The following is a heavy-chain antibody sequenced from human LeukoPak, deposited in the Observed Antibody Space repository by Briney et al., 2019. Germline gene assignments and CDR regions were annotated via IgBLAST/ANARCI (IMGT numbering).Heavy chain of an antibody. J-gene: IGHJ5*02. CDR1: GGSISSSSYY. CDR3: ARREDTMVRGVNNNWFDP. Sequence: SETLSLTCTVSGGSISSSSYYWGWIRQPPGKGLEWIGSIYYSGSTYYNPSLKSRVTISVDTSKNQFSLKLSSVTAADTAVYYCARREDTMVRGVNNNWFDPWGQGTLVTVSS. D-gene: IGHD3-10*01. CDR2: IYYSGST. V-gene: IGHV4-39*07.